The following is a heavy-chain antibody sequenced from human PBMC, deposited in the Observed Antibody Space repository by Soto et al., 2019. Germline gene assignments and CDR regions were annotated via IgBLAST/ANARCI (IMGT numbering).Heavy chain of an antibody. D-gene: IGHD2-21*01. Sequence: QVQMQESGPGLVKPSETLSLTCTVSGGSVSTYYWNWIRQTPGKGLEWMGDIDRTGRTNYNPSLKSRVTITLDTSKNQFSLGVTSVTAADTAVYCCARESGVSYAQGGLLHWGQGTLVTVSS. J-gene: IGHJ1*01. CDR1: GGSVSTYY. CDR2: IDRTGRT. V-gene: IGHV4-59*02. CDR3: ARESGVSYAQGGLLH.